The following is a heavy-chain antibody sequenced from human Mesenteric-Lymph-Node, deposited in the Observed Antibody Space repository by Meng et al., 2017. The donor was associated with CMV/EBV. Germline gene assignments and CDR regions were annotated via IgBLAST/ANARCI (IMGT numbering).Heavy chain of an antibody. J-gene: IGHJ4*02. CDR2: IDPNSGGT. CDR1: GYTFNSYG. V-gene: IGHV1-2*02. Sequence: ASVKVSCKASGYTFNSYGITWVRRAPGQGLEWMAWIDPNSGGTNYAQKFQGRVSVTRERSINTAYMELSRLTSDDTAVYYCARDDYNSGTYIDLWGQGTLVTVSS. CDR3: ARDDYNSGTYIDL. D-gene: IGHD3-10*01.